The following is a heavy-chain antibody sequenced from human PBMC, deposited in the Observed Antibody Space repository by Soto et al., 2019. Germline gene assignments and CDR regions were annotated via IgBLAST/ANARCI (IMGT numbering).Heavy chain of an antibody. CDR3: ARCVTTNDAIDY. CDR2: IYYSGST. J-gene: IGHJ4*02. Sequence: QLQLQESGPGLVKPSETLSLTCTVSDGSIRSNNYYWGWIRQPPGKGLEWIGSIYYSGSTYYNPSLKSRVTICVYTSKNEFSLKLSSVTAADTAVYYCARCVTTNDAIDYWGQGTLVTVSS. D-gene: IGHD4-4*01. V-gene: IGHV4-39*01. CDR1: DGSIRSNNYY.